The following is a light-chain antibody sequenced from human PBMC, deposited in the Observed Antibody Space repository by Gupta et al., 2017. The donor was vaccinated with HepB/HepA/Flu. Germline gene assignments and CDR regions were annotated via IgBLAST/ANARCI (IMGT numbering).Light chain of an antibody. CDR2: GAS. J-gene: IGKJ3*01. CDR1: QRVSSSY. V-gene: IGKV3-20*01. Sequence: VVLTQSPGTLSFSPGERATLSCRARQRVSSSYLAWYQQKPGQAPRLLLYGASSRGTSFPHRMSSSGYCAAFTLIISRREPDDYVVYYCCQKCSSPITFGPGTKVDIK. CDR3: CQKCSSPIT.